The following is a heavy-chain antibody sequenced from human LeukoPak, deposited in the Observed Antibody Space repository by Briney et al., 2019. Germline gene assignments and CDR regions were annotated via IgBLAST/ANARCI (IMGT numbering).Heavy chain of an antibody. CDR3: ARDGGGSGTLSHNWFDP. D-gene: IGHD3-10*01. CDR1: GGSISSGSYS. Sequence: SETLSLTCTVSGGSISSGSYSCSWIRQPPGKGLEWIGYIYHTGSTYYNPSLKSRVTISVDRSKNQFSLKLTSVTAAHPAVHYCARDGGGSGTLSHNWFDPWGQGTLVTVSS. J-gene: IGHJ5*02. V-gene: IGHV4-30-2*01. CDR2: IYHTGST.